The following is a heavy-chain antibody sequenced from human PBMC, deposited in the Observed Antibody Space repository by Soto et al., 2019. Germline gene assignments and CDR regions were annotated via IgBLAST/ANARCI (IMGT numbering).Heavy chain of an antibody. CDR3: ARALGYSGYAGMDV. J-gene: IGHJ6*02. D-gene: IGHD5-12*01. CDR1: GYTFSTYD. V-gene: IGHV1-8*01. CDR2: MNPNSGNT. Sequence: ASVKVSCKASGYTFSTYDIDWVRLATGQGLEWMGSMNPNSGNTEYAQKFQGRVTMTTDTSTSTAYMELRSLRSDDTAVYYCARALGYSGYAGMDVWGQGTTVTVSS.